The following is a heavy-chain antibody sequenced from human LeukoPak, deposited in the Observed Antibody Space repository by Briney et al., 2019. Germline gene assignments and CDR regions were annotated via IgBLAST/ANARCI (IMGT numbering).Heavy chain of an antibody. CDR1: GGSITNSY. J-gene: IGHJ3*02. Sequence: SETLSLTCTVSGGSITNSYWNWIRQSPGKGLEWIGYINYSGSTNYNPSLKSRVTISVDTSKNHFSLKLSSVTAADTAVYFCARDPLSTNDFDIWGQGTMVTVSS. CDR3: ARDPLSTNDFDI. D-gene: IGHD1-1*01. CDR2: INYSGST. V-gene: IGHV4-59*01.